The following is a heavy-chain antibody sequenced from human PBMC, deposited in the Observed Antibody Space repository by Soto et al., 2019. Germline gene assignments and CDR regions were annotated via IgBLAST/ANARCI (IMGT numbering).Heavy chain of an antibody. CDR1: GFTFSSYA. J-gene: IGHJ4*02. Sequence: GGSLRLSCAASGFTFSSYAMSWVRQAPGKGLEWVSAISGSGGSTHYADSVKGRFTISRDISKNTLYLQTNSLRAEDTAVYYCAKDRDYGSDFDYWGQGTLVTVSS. V-gene: IGHV3-23*01. D-gene: IGHD4-17*01. CDR2: ISGSGGST. CDR3: AKDRDYGSDFDY.